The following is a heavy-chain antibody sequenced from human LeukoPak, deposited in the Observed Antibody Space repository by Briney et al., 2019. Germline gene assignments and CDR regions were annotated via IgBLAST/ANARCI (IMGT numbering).Heavy chain of an antibody. Sequence: SETLSLTCAVYGGSFSGHHWSWIRQPPGKGLEWLGEINHNGSTNYNPSLKSRVTISVDTSKNQFSLKLSSVTAADTAVYYCASTRFRYYFDHWGQGTLVTVSS. J-gene: IGHJ4*02. CDR1: GGSFSGHH. CDR3: ASTRFRYYFDH. D-gene: IGHD3-3*01. V-gene: IGHV4-34*01. CDR2: INHNGST.